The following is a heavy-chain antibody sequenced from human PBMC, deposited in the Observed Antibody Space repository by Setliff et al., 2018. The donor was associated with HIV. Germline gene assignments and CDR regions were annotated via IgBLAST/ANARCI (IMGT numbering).Heavy chain of an antibody. D-gene: IGHD3-3*01. Sequence: ASVKVPCKASGYIFTSYDIHWVRQATGQGLEWMGRMSPKSGNTGNAQKFRGRITMTRDTSTNTAYMELSSLTSDDTAVYYCARGLNVLSGYTWVVWGQGTPVTVSS. J-gene: IGHJ4*02. CDR2: MSPKSGNT. CDR1: GYIFTSYD. V-gene: IGHV1-8*02. CDR3: ARGLNVLSGYTWVV.